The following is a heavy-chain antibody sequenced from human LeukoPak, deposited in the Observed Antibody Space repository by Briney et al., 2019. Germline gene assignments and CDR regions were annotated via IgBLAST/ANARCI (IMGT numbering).Heavy chain of an antibody. D-gene: IGHD1-26*01. V-gene: IGHV1-24*01. CDR3: ATDPRWSTLGSY. CDR1: GYTLTELS. CDR2: FDPEDGET. J-gene: IGHJ4*02. Sequence: GASVKVSCKVSGYTLTELSMHWVRQAPGKGLVWMGGFDPEDGETIYAQKFQGRVTMTEDTSTDTAYMELSSLRSEDTAVYYCATDPRWSTLGSYWGQGTLVTVSS.